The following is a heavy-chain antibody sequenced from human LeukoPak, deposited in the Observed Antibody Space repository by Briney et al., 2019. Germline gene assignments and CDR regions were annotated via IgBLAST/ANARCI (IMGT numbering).Heavy chain of an antibody. J-gene: IGHJ4*02. V-gene: IGHV1-46*01. Sequence: ASVKVSCKASGYTFTSFYIHWVRQAPGQGLEWMAIINPSGGTTRYAQKFQGRVTMTRDTSTSTVYMELSSLRSEDAAVYYCARDARPSYDTSGYYFPGDYWGQGTLVTVSS. CDR2: INPSGGTT. CDR1: GYTFTSFY. D-gene: IGHD3-22*01. CDR3: ARDARPSYDTSGYYFPGDY.